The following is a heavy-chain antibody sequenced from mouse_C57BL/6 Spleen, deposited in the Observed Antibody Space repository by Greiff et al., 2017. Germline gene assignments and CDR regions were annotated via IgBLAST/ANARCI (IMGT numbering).Heavy chain of an antibody. CDR2: ISDGGSYT. Sequence: EVKVEESGGGLVKPGGSLKLSCAASGFTFSSYAMSWVRQTPEKRLEWVATISDGGSYTYYPDNVKGRFTISRDNAKNNLYLQMSHLKSEDTAMYYCARDDPWGQGTLVTVSA. CDR1: GFTFSSYA. V-gene: IGHV5-4*01. J-gene: IGHJ3*01. CDR3: ARDDP.